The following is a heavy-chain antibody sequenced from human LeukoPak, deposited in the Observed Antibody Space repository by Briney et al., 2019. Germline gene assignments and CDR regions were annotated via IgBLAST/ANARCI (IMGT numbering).Heavy chain of an antibody. D-gene: IGHD3-9*01. CDR2: ISGSGGST. CDR1: GFTFSSYA. V-gene: IGHV3-23*01. CDR3: ARTSYDILTGYDYYFDY. Sequence: GGSLRLSCAASGFTFSSYAMSWVRQAPGKGLEWVSAISGSGGSTYYADSVKGRSTISRDNAKNSLYLQMNSLRAEDTAVYYCARTSYDILTGYDYYFDYWGQGTLVTVSS. J-gene: IGHJ4*02.